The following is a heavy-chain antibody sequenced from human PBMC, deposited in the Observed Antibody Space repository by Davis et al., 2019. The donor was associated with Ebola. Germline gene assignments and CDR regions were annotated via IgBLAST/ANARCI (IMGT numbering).Heavy chain of an antibody. Sequence: SETLSLTCTVSGVSITSHYWSWIRQSPGKELEWIGYKFDSGPSNYNPSLQSRVTISIDTSKNQFSLKLTSVTAADTAIYFCARDRHDSTAYGFWGQGILVTVSS. V-gene: IGHV4-59*11. D-gene: IGHD3-22*01. J-gene: IGHJ4*02. CDR3: ARDRHDSTAYGF. CDR1: GVSITSHY. CDR2: KFDSGPS.